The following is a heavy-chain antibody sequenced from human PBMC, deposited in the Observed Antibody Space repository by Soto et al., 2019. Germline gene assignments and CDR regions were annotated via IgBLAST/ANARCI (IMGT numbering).Heavy chain of an antibody. Sequence: PSETLSLTCTVSGGSISSSSYYWGWIRQPPGKGLEWIGSIYYSGSTYYNPSLKSRVTIYVDTSKNQFSLKLSSLTAAYTAVYYCARHVANDGLRWIYLDYWGQGTLVTVSP. CDR2: IYYSGST. J-gene: IGHJ4*02. D-gene: IGHD5-12*01. V-gene: IGHV4-39*01. CDR3: ARHVANDGLRWIYLDY. CDR1: GGSISSSSYY.